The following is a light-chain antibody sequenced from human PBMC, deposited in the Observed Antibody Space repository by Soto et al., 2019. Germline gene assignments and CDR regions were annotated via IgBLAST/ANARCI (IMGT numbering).Light chain of an antibody. CDR3: QQYYSYPT. CDR1: QGISSY. Sequence: AIRMTQSPSSFSASTGDRVTITCRASQGISSYLAWYQQKPGKAPKLLIYAASTLQSGVPSRFSGSGSGTDFTLTISCLQSVDFATYYCQQYYSYPTFGQGTKVEIK. CDR2: AAS. J-gene: IGKJ1*01. V-gene: IGKV1-8*01.